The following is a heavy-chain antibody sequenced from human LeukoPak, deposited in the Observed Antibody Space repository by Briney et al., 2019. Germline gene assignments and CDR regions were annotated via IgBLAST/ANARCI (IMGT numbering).Heavy chain of an antibody. CDR1: GFTFSSYW. CDR2: IKQDGSEK. Sequence: GGSLRLSCAASGFTFSSYWMSWVRQAPGKGVGWVANIKQDGSEKYYVDSVKGRFTISRDNAKNSLYLQMNSLRAEDTAVYYCARDLRSSGYYAFDYWGQGTLVTVSS. V-gene: IGHV3-7*01. CDR3: ARDLRSSGYYAFDY. D-gene: IGHD3-22*01. J-gene: IGHJ4*02.